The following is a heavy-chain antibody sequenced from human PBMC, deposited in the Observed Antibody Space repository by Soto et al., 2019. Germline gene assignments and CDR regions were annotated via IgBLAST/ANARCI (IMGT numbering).Heavy chain of an antibody. CDR3: AHSKDYSSRWYTLDFDY. V-gene: IGHV2-5*02. CDR2: IYWDDDR. CDR1: GFSLSTSGVG. Sequence: QITLKESGPTLVKPTQTLTLTCTFSGFSLSTSGVGVGWIRQPPEKALEWLALIYWDDDRRYSPSLKSRLTITKDTSKNQVVLTMTNVDPVDTATYSCAHSKDYSSRWYTLDFDYWGQGTLVTVSS. D-gene: IGHD6-13*01. J-gene: IGHJ4*02.